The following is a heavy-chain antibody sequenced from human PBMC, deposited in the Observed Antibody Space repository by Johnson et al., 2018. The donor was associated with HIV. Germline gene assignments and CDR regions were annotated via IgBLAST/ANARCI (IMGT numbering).Heavy chain of an antibody. CDR3: AKVRGWSDDTFDI. V-gene: IGHV3-20*04. D-gene: IGHD5-12*01. CDR1: GFTFDDYG. Sequence: VQLVESGGGVVRPGGSLRLSCAASGFTFDDYGVSWVRQAPGKGLEWVSGINWNGGSTGYADSVKGRFTIPRDNSKNTLYLQMNSLRAEDTAVYYCAKVRGWSDDTFDIWGQGTMVTVSS. J-gene: IGHJ3*02. CDR2: INWNGGST.